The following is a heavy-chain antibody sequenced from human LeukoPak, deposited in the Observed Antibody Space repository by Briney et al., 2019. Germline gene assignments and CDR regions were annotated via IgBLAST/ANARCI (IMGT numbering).Heavy chain of an antibody. CDR2: IYYSGST. V-gene: IGHV4-31*03. CDR3: ASGYSSSWYSKPGGFDY. CDR1: GGSISSGGYS. D-gene: IGHD6-13*01. Sequence: SSQTPSLTCTVSGGSISSGGYSWSWIRQHPGKGLEWIGYIYYSGSTYYNPSLKSRVTISVDPSKNQFSLKLSSVTAADTAVYYCASGYSSSWYSKPGGFDYWGQGTLVTVSS. J-gene: IGHJ4*02.